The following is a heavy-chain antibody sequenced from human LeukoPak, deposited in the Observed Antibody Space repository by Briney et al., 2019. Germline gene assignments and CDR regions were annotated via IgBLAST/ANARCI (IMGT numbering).Heavy chain of an antibody. V-gene: IGHV3-21*01. CDR2: ISGTGSHI. Sequence: GSLRLSCAASGFTFSSYSMNWVRQAPGKGLEWVSFISGTGSHIYYADSVKGRFTISRDNAKNALFLQLNSLGTEDTAVYYCARDLANDAFYDFWSGPNWGQGTLVTVSS. D-gene: IGHD3-3*01. J-gene: IGHJ4*02. CDR1: GFTFSSYS. CDR3: ARDLANDAFYDFWSGPN.